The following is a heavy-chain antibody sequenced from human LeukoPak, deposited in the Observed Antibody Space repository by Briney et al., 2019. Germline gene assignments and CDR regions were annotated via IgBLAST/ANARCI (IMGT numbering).Heavy chain of an antibody. CDR2: IKEVENKK. J-gene: IGHJ4*02. Sequence: PGGSLRLSCAASGFTFNTYWMNWVRQAPGKGLEWVANIKEVENKKNYADSVRGRFTVSTDSTKTSLYLQMNSLRVEDTAVYYCVRFDIWGQGTLVTVSS. CDR1: GFTFNTYW. CDR3: VRFDI. V-gene: IGHV3-7*01. D-gene: IGHD3-9*01.